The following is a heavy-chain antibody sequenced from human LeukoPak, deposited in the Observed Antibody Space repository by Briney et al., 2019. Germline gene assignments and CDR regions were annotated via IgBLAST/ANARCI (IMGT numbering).Heavy chain of an antibody. J-gene: IGHJ4*02. CDR1: GGSISSSSYY. Sequence: SETLSLTCTVSGGSISSSSYYWGWICQPPGKGLEWIGSIYYSGSTYYNPSLKSRVTISVDTSKNQFSLKLSSVTAADTAVYYCARRLRWSNFDYWGQGTLVTVSS. CDR3: ARRLRWSNFDY. V-gene: IGHV4-39*01. CDR2: IYYSGST. D-gene: IGHD4-23*01.